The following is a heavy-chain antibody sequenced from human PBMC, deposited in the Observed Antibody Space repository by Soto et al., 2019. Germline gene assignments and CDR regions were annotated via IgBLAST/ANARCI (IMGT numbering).Heavy chain of an antibody. D-gene: IGHD1-26*01. CDR1: GGTFSSYA. V-gene: IGHV1-69*01. CDR2: IIPIFGTA. CDR3: ALSRGVSGID. Sequence: QVHLVQSGAEVKKPGSSVKVSCKVAGGTFSSYAISWVRQAPGQGLEWMGGIIPIFGTANYAQKFQGRVTITAAESTSTAYRDLSRLRSVDTAVYYCALSRGVSGIDGGQGTLVTVSS. J-gene: IGHJ4*02.